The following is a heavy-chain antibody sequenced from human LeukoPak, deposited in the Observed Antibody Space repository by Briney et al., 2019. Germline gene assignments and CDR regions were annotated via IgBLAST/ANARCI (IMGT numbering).Heavy chain of an antibody. Sequence: GASVKVSCKASGYTFTGYYMHWVRQAPGQGLEWMGWINPNSGGTNYAQKFQGRVTMTRDTSISTAYMELSRLRSDDTAVYYCARDPKYSSGWGPPTGDEYFDYWGQGTLVTVSS. D-gene: IGHD6-19*01. CDR2: INPNSGGT. V-gene: IGHV1-2*02. CDR3: ARDPKYSSGWGPPTGDEYFDY. CDR1: GYTFTGYY. J-gene: IGHJ4*02.